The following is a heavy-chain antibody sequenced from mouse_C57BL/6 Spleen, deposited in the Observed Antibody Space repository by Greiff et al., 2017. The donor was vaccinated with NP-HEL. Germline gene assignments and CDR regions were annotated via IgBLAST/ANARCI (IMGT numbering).Heavy chain of an antibody. CDR2: ISSGSSTI. Sequence: EVMLVESGGGLVKPGGSLKLSCAASGFTFSDYGMHWVRQAPEKGLEWVAYISSGSSTIYYADTVKGRFTISRDNAKNTLFLQMTSLRSEDTAMYYCAREGSSYGFAYWGQGTLVTVSA. D-gene: IGHD1-1*01. CDR3: AREGSSYGFAY. J-gene: IGHJ3*01. V-gene: IGHV5-17*01. CDR1: GFTFSDYG.